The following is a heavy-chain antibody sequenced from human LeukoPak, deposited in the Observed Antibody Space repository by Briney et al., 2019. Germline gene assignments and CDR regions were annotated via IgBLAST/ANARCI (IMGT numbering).Heavy chain of an antibody. CDR2: IYTSGST. Sequence: PSETLSLTCTVSGGSISSGSYYWSWIRQPAGKGLEWIGRIYTSGSTNYNPSLKSRVTISVDTSKNQFSLKLSSVTAADTAEYYCARDNYYDSSGYYYVQGWFDPWGQGTLVTVSS. V-gene: IGHV4-61*02. CDR1: GGSISSGSYY. CDR3: ARDNYYDSSGYYYVQGWFDP. J-gene: IGHJ5*02. D-gene: IGHD3-22*01.